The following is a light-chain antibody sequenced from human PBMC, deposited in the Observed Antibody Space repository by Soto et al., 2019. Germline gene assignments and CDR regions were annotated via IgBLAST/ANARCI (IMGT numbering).Light chain of an antibody. CDR1: QNINSN. J-gene: IGKJ1*01. CDR3: QQYNNWPWT. V-gene: IGKV3D-15*01. Sequence: EIVLTQSPGTLSLSPGERATLSCTASQNINSNFLAWYQQKPGQAPRLLIYGVSHRPAGIPDRFSGSGSGTDFTLTISSLQSEDSAVYYCQQYNNWPWTFGQGTKVDI. CDR2: GVS.